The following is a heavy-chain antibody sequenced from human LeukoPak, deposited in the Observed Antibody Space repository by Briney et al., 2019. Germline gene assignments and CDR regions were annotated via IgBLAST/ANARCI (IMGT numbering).Heavy chain of an antibody. J-gene: IGHJ2*01. Sequence: GGSLRLSCAASGFTFSNYWMTWVRQAPGKGLEWVANIKEDGSEQKYVDSVKGRFTISRDNAKNSLYLQMNSLRAEDTAVYYCVRDLTVVTLRITYWYFDLWGRGTLVTVSS. CDR1: GFTFSNYW. CDR2: IKEDGSEQ. V-gene: IGHV3-7*01. CDR3: VRDLTVVTLRITYWYFDL. D-gene: IGHD4-23*01.